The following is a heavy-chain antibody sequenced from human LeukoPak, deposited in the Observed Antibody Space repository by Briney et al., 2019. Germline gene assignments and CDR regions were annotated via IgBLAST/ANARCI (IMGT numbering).Heavy chain of an antibody. CDR2: ISYDGSNK. J-gene: IGHJ4*02. CDR3: AKGPVLLWFGED. V-gene: IGHV3-30-3*01. CDR1: GFTFSSYA. Sequence: GRSLRLSCAASGFTFSSYAMHWVRQAPGKGLEWVAVISYDGSNKYYADSVKGRFTISRDNSKNTLYLQMNSLRAEDTAVYYCAKGPVLLWFGEDWGQGTLVTVSS. D-gene: IGHD3-10*01.